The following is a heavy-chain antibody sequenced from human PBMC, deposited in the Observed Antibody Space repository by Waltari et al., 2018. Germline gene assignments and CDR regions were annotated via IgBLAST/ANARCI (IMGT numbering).Heavy chain of an antibody. CDR2: ISFSGTT. CDR1: GVSITSNRHY. Sequence: QLQLQESGPRLVKPSETLSLICSVSGVSITSNRHYWAWIRQSPGQGLEWIGTISFSGTTFISPALKGRVSVSREPSKNQVSLTFGSVTAADMAVYYCAAYIGASVGTAAFDVWGQGTMVTVSS. D-gene: IGHD5-12*01. V-gene: IGHV4-39*01. J-gene: IGHJ3*01. CDR3: AAYIGASVGTAAFDV.